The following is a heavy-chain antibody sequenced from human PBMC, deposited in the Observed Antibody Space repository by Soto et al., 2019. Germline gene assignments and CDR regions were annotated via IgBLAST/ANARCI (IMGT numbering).Heavy chain of an antibody. CDR3: PRSRGSAYDSPIPEALSDY. CDR1: GYIFSTSW. Sequence: GESLKISCKGSGYIFSTSWIGWVRQMPGEGQEWVGVIYLGDSDTKYSPSFEGLIIISVDMSISTAYLQLNRLKPSDTATYFCPRSRGSAYDSPIPEALSDYCAQGTLVTVSS. J-gene: IGHJ4*02. D-gene: IGHD3-22*01. V-gene: IGHV5-51*01. CDR2: IYLGDSDT.